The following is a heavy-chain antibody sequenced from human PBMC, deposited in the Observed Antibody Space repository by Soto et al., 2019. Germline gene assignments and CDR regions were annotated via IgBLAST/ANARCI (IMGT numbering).Heavy chain of an antibody. J-gene: IGHJ4*02. CDR2: IYYTGLS. V-gene: IGHV4-59*01. Sequence: SETLSLTCTVSGGSISSYYWSWIRQPPGKGLEWIGYIYYTGLSNSNPSLNSRVTMSVDTSKNQFSLKLSSVTAADTAVYYCSSHSSHWPFFDVWGQGTLVTVSS. CDR1: GGSISSYY. CDR3: SSHSSHWPFFDV. D-gene: IGHD6-13*01.